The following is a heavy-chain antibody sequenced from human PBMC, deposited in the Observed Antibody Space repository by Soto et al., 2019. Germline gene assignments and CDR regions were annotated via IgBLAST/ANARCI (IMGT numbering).Heavy chain of an antibody. V-gene: IGHV3-74*01. D-gene: IGHD6-19*01. Sequence: EVQLVESGGGLVQPGGSLRLSCAASGFTFSNDWMHWVRQTPGKGLVWVSRIDAAGSSTIYADAVEGRFTISRDNAKNTLYLQMNSLRAEDTAVYYCARDQTVTGPSTFDYCGQGALVTVSS. CDR1: GFTFSNDW. CDR2: IDAAGSST. CDR3: ARDQTVTGPSTFDY. J-gene: IGHJ4*02.